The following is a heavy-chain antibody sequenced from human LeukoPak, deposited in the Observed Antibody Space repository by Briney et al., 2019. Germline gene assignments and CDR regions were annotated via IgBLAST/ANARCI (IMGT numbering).Heavy chain of an antibody. CDR3: XXXXXXXGSSTLNWFDP. J-gene: IGHJ5*02. D-gene: IGHD2-15*01. CDR1: GGSISSYY. Sequence: SETLSLTCTVSGGSISSYYWSWIRQPAGKGLEWIGRIYTSGSTNYNPSLKSRVTMSVDTSKNQFSLKLSSVTAADTAVYYCXXXXXXXGSSTLNWFDPWGQGTLVTVSS. V-gene: IGHV4-4*07. CDR2: IYTSGST.